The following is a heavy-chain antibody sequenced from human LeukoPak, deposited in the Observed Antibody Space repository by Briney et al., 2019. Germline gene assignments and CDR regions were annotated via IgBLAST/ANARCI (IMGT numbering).Heavy chain of an antibody. D-gene: IGHD3-22*01. CDR1: GYTFTDYY. CDR2: ISAYNGNT. V-gene: IGHV1-18*04. J-gene: IGHJ4*02. Sequence: GASVKVSCKASGYTFTDYYMHWVRQAPGQGLEWMGWISAYNGNTNYAQKLQGRVTMTTDTSTSTAYMELRSLRSDDTAVYYCARSVRDSSGYSGGGDFDYWGQGTLVTVSS. CDR3: ARSVRDSSGYSGGGDFDY.